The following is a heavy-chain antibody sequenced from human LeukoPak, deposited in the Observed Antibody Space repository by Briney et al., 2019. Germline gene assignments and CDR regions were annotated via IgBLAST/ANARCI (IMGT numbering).Heavy chain of an antibody. J-gene: IGHJ5*02. CDR1: GYTFTGYY. CDR2: INPNSGGT. V-gene: IGHV1-2*02. D-gene: IGHD3-10*01. Sequence: ASVKVSCKASGYTFTGYYVHWVRQAPGQGLEWMGWINPNSGGTNYAQKFQGRVTMTRGTSISTAYMELSRLRSDDTAVYYCARGMVRGVIIPNWFDPWGQGTLVTVSS. CDR3: ARGMVRGVIIPNWFDP.